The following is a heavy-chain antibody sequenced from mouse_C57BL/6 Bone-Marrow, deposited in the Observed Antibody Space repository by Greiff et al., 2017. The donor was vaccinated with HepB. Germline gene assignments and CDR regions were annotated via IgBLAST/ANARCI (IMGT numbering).Heavy chain of an antibody. Sequence: VQLQQSGAELVRPGASVKLSCKASGYTFTDYYINWVKQRPGQGLEWIARIYPGSGNTYYNEKFKGKATLTAEKSSSTAYMQLSSLTSEDSAVYFCAKLRSYGAMDYWGQGTSVTVSS. J-gene: IGHJ4*01. V-gene: IGHV1-76*01. CDR2: IYPGSGNT. CDR1: GYTFTDYY. D-gene: IGHD1-1*01. CDR3: AKLRSYGAMDY.